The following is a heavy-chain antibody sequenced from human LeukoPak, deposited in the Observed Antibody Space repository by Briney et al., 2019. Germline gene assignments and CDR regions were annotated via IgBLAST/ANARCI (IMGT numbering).Heavy chain of an antibody. J-gene: IGHJ6*03. Sequence: SVKVSCKASGGTFSSYAISWVRQAPGQGLEWMGGIIPIFGTANYAQKFQGRVTITTDESTSTAYMELSSLRSEDTAVYYCARMDGYSSSFHYCMDVWGKGTTVTVSS. D-gene: IGHD6-13*01. CDR3: ARMDGYSSSFHYCMDV. V-gene: IGHV1-69*05. CDR1: GGTFSSYA. CDR2: IIPIFGTA.